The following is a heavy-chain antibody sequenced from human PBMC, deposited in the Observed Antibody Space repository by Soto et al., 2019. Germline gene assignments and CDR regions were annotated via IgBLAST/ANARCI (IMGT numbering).Heavy chain of an antibody. CDR1: GGSISYNSYY. J-gene: IGHJ4*02. CDR3: ARLVVVAPVANV. D-gene: IGHD2-21*01. Sequence: QLHLQESGPGLVKPSETLSLTCSVSGGSISYNSYYWGWIRQPPGKGLEWVGGIFYPGTPYTSPSLKDRVTISMDTSKYSFSLNPTSVTAADTAVYFCARLVVVAPVANVWGQGALVTVSS. V-gene: IGHV4-39*02. CDR2: IFYPGTP.